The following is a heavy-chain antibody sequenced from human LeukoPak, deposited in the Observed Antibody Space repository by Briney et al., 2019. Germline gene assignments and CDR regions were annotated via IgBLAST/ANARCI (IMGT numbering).Heavy chain of an antibody. CDR3: AKLLYASSWAPFDY. CDR1: GFTVSTNY. CDR2: IYSGGST. V-gene: IGHV3-53*01. J-gene: IGHJ4*02. Sequence: GGSVRLSCAASGFTVSTNYMTWVSQAPGKGLEWVSIIYSGGSTYYTDSVKGRFTISKDISKSTLYLQMTSLRAEDTAVYYCAKLLYASSWAPFDYWGQGTLVTVSS. D-gene: IGHD6-13*01.